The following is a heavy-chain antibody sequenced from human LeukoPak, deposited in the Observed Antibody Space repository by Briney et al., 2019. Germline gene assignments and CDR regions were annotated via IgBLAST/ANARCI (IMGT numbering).Heavy chain of an antibody. CDR3: ARVMRAVAGKVVWFDP. Sequence: PSETLSLTCTVSGGSISSYYWSWIRQPPGKGLEWIGYIYYSGSTNYNPSLKSRVTTSVDTSKNQFSLKLSSVTAADTAVYYCARVMRAVAGKVVWFDPWGQGTLVTVSS. V-gene: IGHV4-59*01. J-gene: IGHJ5*02. CDR2: IYYSGST. CDR1: GGSISSYY. D-gene: IGHD6-19*01.